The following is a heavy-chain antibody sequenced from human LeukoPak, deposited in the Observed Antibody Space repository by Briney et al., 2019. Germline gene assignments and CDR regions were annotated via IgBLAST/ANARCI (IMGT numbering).Heavy chain of an antibody. D-gene: IGHD2-21*02. J-gene: IGHJ4*02. V-gene: IGHV4-59*01. Sequence: SETLSLTCTVSGGSITSYYLRWIRQSPGKGLEWIGFMYYSGTTNYNPSLKSRVTISLGMSKNQFSLKLSSVTAADTAVYYCARRPMAVTPHVDYWGQGTLVTVSS. CDR1: GGSITSYY. CDR3: ARRPMAVTPHVDY. CDR2: MYYSGTT.